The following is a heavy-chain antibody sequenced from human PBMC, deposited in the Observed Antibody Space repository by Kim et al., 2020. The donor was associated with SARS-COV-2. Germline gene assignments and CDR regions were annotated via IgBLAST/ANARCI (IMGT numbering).Heavy chain of an antibody. CDR3: ARDLNYYDSSGIDY. Sequence: AQKFQGRVTMTRDTSISTAYMELSRLRSDDTAVYYCARDLNYYDSSGIDYWGQGTLVTVSS. J-gene: IGHJ4*02. V-gene: IGHV1-2*02. D-gene: IGHD3-22*01.